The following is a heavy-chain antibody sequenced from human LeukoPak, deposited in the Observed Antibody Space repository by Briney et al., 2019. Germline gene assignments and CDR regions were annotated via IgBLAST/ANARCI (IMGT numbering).Heavy chain of an antibody. CDR1: GGTFSSYA. CDR2: IIPIFGTA. V-gene: IGHV1-69*13. J-gene: IGHJ4*02. CDR3: ALEGGGYCSSTSCYGPFDY. Sequence: GASVKVSCKASGGTFSSYAISWVRQAPGQGLEWMGGIIPIFGTANYAQKFQGRVTITADESTSTAYMELSSLRSEDTAVYYCALEGGGYCSSTSCYGPFDYWGQGTLVTVSS. D-gene: IGHD2-2*01.